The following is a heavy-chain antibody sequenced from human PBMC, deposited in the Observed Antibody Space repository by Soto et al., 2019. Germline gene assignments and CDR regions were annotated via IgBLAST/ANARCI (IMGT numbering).Heavy chain of an antibody. J-gene: IGHJ3*02. CDR2: IYYSGST. CDR3: ARHAVMGATSGAFDI. V-gene: IGHV4-39*01. CDR1: GGXXXXSXXX. Sequence: QLQXQXSGPXLVXPXXXLSLTXXXXGGXXXXSXXXXXXXXXXXXXXXEWIGSIYYSGSTYYNPSLKSRVTISVDTSKNQFSLKLSSVTAADTAVYYCARHAVMGATSGAFDIWGQGTMVTVSS. D-gene: IGHD1-26*01.